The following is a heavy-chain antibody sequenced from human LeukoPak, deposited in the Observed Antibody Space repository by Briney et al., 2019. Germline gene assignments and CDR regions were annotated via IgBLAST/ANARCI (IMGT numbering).Heavy chain of an antibody. V-gene: IGHV3-30-3*01. CDR2: ISNDGSDE. CDR3: AKARHCTTATCASAAFDA. D-gene: IGHD6-6*01. Sequence: PGGSLRLSCAASGFTFNMHAMHWVCQAPGKGLEWVAVISNDGSDEYYADSVRGRFPVSRDNFKNTVYLQMNSLRPEDTAVYYCAKARHCTTATCASAAFDAWGQGTMVTVSS. CDR1: GFTFNMHA. J-gene: IGHJ3*01.